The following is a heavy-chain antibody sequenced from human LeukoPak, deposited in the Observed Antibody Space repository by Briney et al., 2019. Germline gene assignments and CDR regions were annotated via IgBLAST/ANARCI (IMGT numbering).Heavy chain of an antibody. Sequence: GRSLRLSCAASGFTFSSYAMHWVRQAPGKGLEWVAVIAYDGSIKLYADSVKGRFIISRDDSKNTLYLQMNGLRGEDTAVYYCARDMFRGAPDYFDYWGQGTLVTVSS. CDR2: IAYDGSIK. J-gene: IGHJ4*02. CDR3: ARDMFRGAPDYFDY. D-gene: IGHD3-10*01. V-gene: IGHV3-30*04. CDR1: GFTFSSYA.